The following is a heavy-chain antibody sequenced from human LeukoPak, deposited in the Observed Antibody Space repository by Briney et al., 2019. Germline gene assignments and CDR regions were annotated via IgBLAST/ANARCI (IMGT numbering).Heavy chain of an antibody. V-gene: IGHV1-69*05. CDR3: ARDEWLAAAGNWFDP. Sequence: SVKVSCKASGGTFSSYAISWVRQAPGQGLEWMGRIIPIFGTANYAQKFQGRVTITTDESTSTAYMELSSLRSEDTAVYYCARDEWLAAAGNWFDPWGQGTLVTVSS. J-gene: IGHJ5*02. CDR2: IIPIFGTA. CDR1: GGTFSSYA. D-gene: IGHD6-13*01.